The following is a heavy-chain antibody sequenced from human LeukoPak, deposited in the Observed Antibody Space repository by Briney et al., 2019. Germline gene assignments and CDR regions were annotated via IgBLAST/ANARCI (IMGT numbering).Heavy chain of an antibody. J-gene: IGHJ4*02. D-gene: IGHD1-26*01. CDR1: GFTLSNYG. Sequence: PGGSLRLSCAGSGFTLSNYGMSWVRQAPGKGLEWVSYISSSGSTIYYADSVKGRFTISRDNAKNSLYLQMNSLRAEDTAVYYCARDLRGPYSGSYRPFDYWGQGTLVTVSS. CDR3: ARDLRGPYSGSYRPFDY. V-gene: IGHV3-48*04. CDR2: ISSSGSTI.